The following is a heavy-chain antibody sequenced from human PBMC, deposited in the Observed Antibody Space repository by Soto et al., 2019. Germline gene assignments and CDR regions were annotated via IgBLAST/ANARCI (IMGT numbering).Heavy chain of an antibody. CDR2: IVVGSGNT. CDR3: VWFGELLYHNY. Sequence: SVKVSCKASGSTFTSSAMQWVRQARGQRLEWIGWIVVGSGNTNYAQKFQERVTITRDMSTSTAYMELSSLRSEDTAVYYCVWFGELLYHNYWGQGTLVTVSS. J-gene: IGHJ4*02. D-gene: IGHD3-10*01. CDR1: GSTFTSSA. V-gene: IGHV1-58*02.